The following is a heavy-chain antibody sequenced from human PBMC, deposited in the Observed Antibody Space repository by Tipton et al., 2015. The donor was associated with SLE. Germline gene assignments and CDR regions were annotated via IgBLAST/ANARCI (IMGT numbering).Heavy chain of an antibody. V-gene: IGHV1-8*01. CDR2: MNPNSGNT. D-gene: IGHD6-19*01. CDR1: GYTFSSYD. Sequence: QSGAEAKKPGASVKVSCKASGYTFSSYDINWVRQATGQGLEWMGWMNPNSGNTGYAQKFQARFTMTRNTSISTAYMELSSLRSEDAAVYYCARGRGAVAGRGNWFDPWGQGTLVTVSS. J-gene: IGHJ5*02. CDR3: ARGRGAVAGRGNWFDP.